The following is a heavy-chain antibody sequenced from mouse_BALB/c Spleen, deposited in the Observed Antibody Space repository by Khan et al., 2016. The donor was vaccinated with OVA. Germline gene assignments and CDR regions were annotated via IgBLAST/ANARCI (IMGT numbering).Heavy chain of an antibody. CDR3: ASDRYYYFDY. Sequence: QVQLKQSGPGLVQPSQSLSITCTVSGFSLTSYGVHWVRQSPEKGLEWLGVIWSGGSTDFNAAFISRLSIRKDNSKSQVFFKMNHLHANDTSIYYCASDRYYYFDYGGQGTTRTVSS. CDR2: IWSGGST. D-gene: IGHD2-14*01. J-gene: IGHJ2*01. CDR1: GFSLTSYG. V-gene: IGHV2-2*02.